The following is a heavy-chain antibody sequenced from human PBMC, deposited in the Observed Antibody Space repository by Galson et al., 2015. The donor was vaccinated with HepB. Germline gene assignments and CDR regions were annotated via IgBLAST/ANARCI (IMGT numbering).Heavy chain of an antibody. J-gene: IGHJ4*02. CDR2: ISGSGAST. V-gene: IGHV3-23*01. CDR3: AKVHRIAVAGTYDY. CDR1: GFTFNSYA. Sequence: SLRLSCAASGFTFNSYALTWVCQPPGKGLEWVSAISGSGASTYYADSVKGRFTISRDNSKNTLYLQMNSLRAEDTAVYYCAKVHRIAVAGTYDYWGQGTLVTVSS. D-gene: IGHD6-19*01.